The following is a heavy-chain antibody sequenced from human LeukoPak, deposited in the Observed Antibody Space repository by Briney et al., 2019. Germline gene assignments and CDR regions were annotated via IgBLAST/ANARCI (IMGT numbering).Heavy chain of an antibody. CDR1: GYTFTDYY. J-gene: IGHJ4*02. CDR3: ATLMTTVVTRVFDY. D-gene: IGHD4-23*01. Sequence: ASVKVSCKASGYTFTDYYMHWVRQAPGQGLEWMGRINPNSGGTNYAQKFQGRVTMTRDTSISTAYMELSRLRSDDTAVYYCATLMTTVVTRVFDYWGQGTLVTVSS. V-gene: IGHV1-2*06. CDR2: INPNSGGT.